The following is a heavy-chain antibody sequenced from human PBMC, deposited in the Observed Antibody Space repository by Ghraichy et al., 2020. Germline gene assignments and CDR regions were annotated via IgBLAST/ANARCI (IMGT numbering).Heavy chain of an antibody. CDR3: ARFKSVPRDCSSTSCYARFWGFDY. CDR2: ISSSSSYI. CDR1: GFTFSSYS. J-gene: IGHJ4*02. Sequence: GGSLILSCAASGFTFSSYSMNWVRQAPGKGLEWVSSISSSSSYIYYADSVKGRFTISRDNAKNSLYLQMNSLRAEDTAVYYCARFKSVPRDCSSTSCYARFWGFDYWGQGTLVTVSS. V-gene: IGHV3-21*01. D-gene: IGHD2-2*01.